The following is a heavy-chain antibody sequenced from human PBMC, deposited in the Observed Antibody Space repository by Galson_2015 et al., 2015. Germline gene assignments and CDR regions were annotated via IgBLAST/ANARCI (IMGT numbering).Heavy chain of an antibody. D-gene: IGHD5-18*01. J-gene: IGHJ5*02. CDR3: ARDIGWPKGYFDP. Sequence: SLRLSCAASGFTLSGYVMSWVRQAPGKGLEWVSSISASGGTTDYTDSVKGRFTISRDNSRNTLYLQMNSLRVEDTALYFCARDIGWPKGYFDPWGQGTQVTVSS. V-gene: IGHV3-23*01. CDR1: GFTLSGYV. CDR2: ISASGGTT.